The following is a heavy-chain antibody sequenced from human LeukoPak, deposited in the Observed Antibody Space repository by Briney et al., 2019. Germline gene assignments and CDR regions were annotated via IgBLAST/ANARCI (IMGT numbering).Heavy chain of an antibody. CDR3: ATDRPRITMVRGVIMRGFDP. CDR2: IIPIFGTA. J-gene: IGHJ5*02. V-gene: IGHV1-69*06. D-gene: IGHD3-10*01. CDR1: GYTFTSYA. Sequence: GASVKVSCKASGYTFTSYAMNWVRQAPGQGLEWMGGIIPIFGTANYAQKFQGRVTMTEDTSTDTAYMELSSLRSEDTAVYYCATDRPRITMVRGVIMRGFDPWGQGTLVTVSS.